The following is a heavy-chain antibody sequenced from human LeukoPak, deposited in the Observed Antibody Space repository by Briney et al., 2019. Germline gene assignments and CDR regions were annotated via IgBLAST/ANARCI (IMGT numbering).Heavy chain of an antibody. Sequence: ASVTVSCTASVYTFTVYYMHWVRQAPGQGREWVGWINPNSGGTNYAQKFQGRVTMTRDTSISTAYMELSRLRSDDTAVYYCARTIAAAVNWFDPWGQGTLVTVSS. CDR2: INPNSGGT. D-gene: IGHD6-13*01. V-gene: IGHV1-2*02. J-gene: IGHJ5*02. CDR1: VYTFTVYY. CDR3: ARTIAAAVNWFDP.